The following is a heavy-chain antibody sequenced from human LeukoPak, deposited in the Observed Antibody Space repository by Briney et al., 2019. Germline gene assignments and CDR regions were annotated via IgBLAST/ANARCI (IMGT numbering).Heavy chain of an antibody. V-gene: IGHV3-23*01. CDR2: ISSRGGST. Sequence: GGSLRLSCSASGFTVSSDYMSWVRQAPGKGLEWVSAISSRGGSTYYADSVKGRFTTSRDNSRNTLYLQMNSLRDEDTAVYYCAKEDPFYWGQGTLVTVSS. CDR1: GFTVSSDY. J-gene: IGHJ4*02. CDR3: AKEDPFY.